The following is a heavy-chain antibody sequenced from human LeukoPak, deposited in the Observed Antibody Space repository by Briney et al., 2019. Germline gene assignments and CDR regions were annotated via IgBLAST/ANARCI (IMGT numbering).Heavy chain of an antibody. CDR2: ICYSGST. J-gene: IGHJ6*02. V-gene: IGHV4-39*01. CDR3: ARGFAYDFWSGYYNYYYGMDV. CDR1: GGSITNSNYY. Sequence: SETLSLTCTVSGGSITNSNYYWGWIRQPPGKGLEWIGSICYSGSTHYNPSLKSRVTISVDTSKNQISLTLSSVTAADTAVYYCARGFAYDFWSGYYNYYYGMDVWGQGTTVTVSS. D-gene: IGHD3-3*01.